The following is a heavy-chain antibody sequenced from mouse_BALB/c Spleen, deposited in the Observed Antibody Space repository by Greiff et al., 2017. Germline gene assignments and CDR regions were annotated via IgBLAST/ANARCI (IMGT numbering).Heavy chain of an antibody. CDR3: NAFGSRSSFDY. CDR2: IDPENGDT. D-gene: IGHD1-1*01. Sequence: EVQLQESGAELVRPGASVKLSCTASGFNIKDYYMHWVKQRPEQGLEWIGWIDPENGDTEYAPKFQGKATMTADTSSNTAYLQLSSLTSEDTAVYYCNAFGSRSSFDYWGQGTTLTVSS. J-gene: IGHJ2*01. CDR1: GFNIKDYY. V-gene: IGHV14-4*02.